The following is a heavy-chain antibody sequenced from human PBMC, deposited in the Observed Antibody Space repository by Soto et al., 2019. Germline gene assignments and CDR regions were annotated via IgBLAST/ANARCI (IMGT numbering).Heavy chain of an antibody. CDR2: VIPASGDT. J-gene: IGHJ5*02. Sequence: APRQRLEWMAYVIPASGDTRYSQNLQGRVSLTWDTSANTIYMELSRLTVEDTAVYYCARGEYRRLRRTNWLDPRGQGTQVTVSS. CDR3: ARGEYRRLRRTNWLDP. D-gene: IGHD3-16*01. V-gene: IGHV1-3*01.